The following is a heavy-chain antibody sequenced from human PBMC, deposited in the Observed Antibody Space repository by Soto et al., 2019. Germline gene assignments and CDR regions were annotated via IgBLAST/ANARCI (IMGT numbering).Heavy chain of an antibody. CDR1: GWTLVNYA. D-gene: IGHD6-19*01. V-gene: IGHV1-3*01. Sequence: AALKVFCHASGWTLVNYAMHWVRHANRQRLEWVGWITVGNGNSRYSEKLRGRVAFTRDTSASTAYMELSSLRSEDTSVYYCARDVTYASGWYNKTTYTLDGWGQGTTVTVAS. J-gene: IGHJ6*02. CDR3: ARDVTYASGWYNKTTYTLDG. CDR2: ITVGNGNS.